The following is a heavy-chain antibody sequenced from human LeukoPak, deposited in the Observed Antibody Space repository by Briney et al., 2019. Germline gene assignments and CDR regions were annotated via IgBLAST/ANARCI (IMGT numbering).Heavy chain of an antibody. J-gene: IGHJ5*02. CDR2: IFYTGSA. CDR1: GGSISGNSYY. D-gene: IGHD1-26*01. Sequence: SETLSLTCTVSGGSISGNSYYWAWIRQPPGKGLEWIGNIFYTGSAYYNPSLKSRVTISVDTSKNQFSLRLTSVSAADTAVFYCARHAVGPKDNWFDPWGQGTLVTVSS. V-gene: IGHV4-39*01. CDR3: ARHAVGPKDNWFDP.